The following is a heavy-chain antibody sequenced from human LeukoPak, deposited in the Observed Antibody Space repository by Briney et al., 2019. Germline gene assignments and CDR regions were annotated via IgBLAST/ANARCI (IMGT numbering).Heavy chain of an antibody. J-gene: IGHJ5*02. V-gene: IGHV3-30*18. D-gene: IGHD3-10*01. Sequence: GRSLRLSCAASGFTFSSYGMHWVRQAPGKGLEWVAVISYDGSNKYYADSVKGRFTISRDNSKNTLYLQMNSLRAEDTAVYYCAKGGLYYRGNWLDPWGQGTLVTVSS. CDR2: ISYDGSNK. CDR1: GFTFSSYG. CDR3: AKGGLYYRGNWLDP.